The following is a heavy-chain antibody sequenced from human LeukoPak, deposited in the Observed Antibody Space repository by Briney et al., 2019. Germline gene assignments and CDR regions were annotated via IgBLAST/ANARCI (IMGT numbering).Heavy chain of an antibody. CDR1: GYSFTSYW. V-gene: IGHV5-51*01. D-gene: IGHD5-18*01. CDR3: ARVVDTAMDNNWFDP. J-gene: IGHJ5*02. Sequence: GESLKISCKGSGYSFTSYWIGWVRQMPGKGLEWMGIIYPGDSDTRYSPSFQGQVTISADKSISTAYLQWSSQKASDTAMYYCARVVDTAMDNNWFDPWGQGTLVTVSS. CDR2: IYPGDSDT.